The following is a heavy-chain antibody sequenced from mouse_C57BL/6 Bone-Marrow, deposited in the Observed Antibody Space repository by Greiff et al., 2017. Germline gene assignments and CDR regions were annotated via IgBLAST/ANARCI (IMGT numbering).Heavy chain of an antibody. V-gene: IGHV3-3*01. CDR1: GFSINSDCY. CDR3: ARDGTVVCGMDY. Sequence: EVQLVESGPSLVRPSQTLSLTCTVTGFSINSDCYWIWIRQFPGNKLEYIGYTFYSGITYYNPSLESRTYITRDTSKNQFSLKLSSVTTEDTATYYCARDGTVVCGMDYWGQGTSVTVSS. D-gene: IGHD1-1*01. CDR2: TFYSGIT. J-gene: IGHJ4*01.